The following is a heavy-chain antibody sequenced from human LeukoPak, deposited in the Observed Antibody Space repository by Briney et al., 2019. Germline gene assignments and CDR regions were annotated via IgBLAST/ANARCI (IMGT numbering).Heavy chain of an antibody. CDR1: GFTFSSYG. CDR3: AKSRPLGATIGYYFDY. V-gene: IGHV3-30*02. D-gene: IGHD1-26*01. CDR2: IRYDGSNK. Sequence: PGGSLRLSCAASGFTFSSYGMHWVRQAPGKGLEWVAFIRYDGSNKYYADSVKGRFTISRDNSKNTLYLQMNSLRAEDTAVYYCAKSRPLGATIGYYFDYWGQGTLVTVSS. J-gene: IGHJ4*02.